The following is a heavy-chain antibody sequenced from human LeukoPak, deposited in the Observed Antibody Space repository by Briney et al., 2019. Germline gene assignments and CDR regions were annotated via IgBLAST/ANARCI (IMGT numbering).Heavy chain of an antibody. Sequence: GGSLRLSCAASGFTFSSYAMSWVRQAPGKGLEWVSAVSSSGVSTYYADSVKGRFTISRDNSKNTLYLQMYSLRAEDTAVYYCAKVGSGWYYFDYWGQGTLATVSS. D-gene: IGHD6-19*01. CDR2: VSSSGVST. CDR3: AKVGSGWYYFDY. CDR1: GFTFSSYA. J-gene: IGHJ4*02. V-gene: IGHV3-23*01.